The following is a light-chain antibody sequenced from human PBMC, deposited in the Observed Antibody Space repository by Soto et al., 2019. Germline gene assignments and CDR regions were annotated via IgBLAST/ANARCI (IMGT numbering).Light chain of an antibody. V-gene: IGKV3-11*01. Sequence: EIVLTQSPATLSLSPGDRATLSCRASQNLNSNFAWYQQKPGLAPRLLIYDISSRATGVPTRFSGSGSGADFTLTISSLEPEYFAVYYCQQRSNWPRPTFAGGTKVDIK. CDR1: QNLNSN. J-gene: IGKJ4*01. CDR3: QQRSNWPRPT. CDR2: DIS.